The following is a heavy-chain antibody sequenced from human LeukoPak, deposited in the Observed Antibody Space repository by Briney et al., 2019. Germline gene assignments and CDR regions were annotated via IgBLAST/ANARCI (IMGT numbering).Heavy chain of an antibody. CDR1: GYTFTSYD. V-gene: IGHV1-8*01. D-gene: IGHD3-9*01. CDR3: ARGTRGDILTGYSLGY. CDR2: MNPNSGNT. J-gene: IGHJ4*02. Sequence: GSVKVSCKAAGYTFTSYDFNWVRQATGQGLEWMGWMNPNSGNTGYAQKFQGRVTMTRNTSISIAYMEVSSLRSEDTAVYYCARGTRGDILTGYSLGYWGQGTLVTVSS.